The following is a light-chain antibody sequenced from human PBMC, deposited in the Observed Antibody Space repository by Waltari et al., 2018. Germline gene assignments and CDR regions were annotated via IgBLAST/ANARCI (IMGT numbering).Light chain of an antibody. CDR2: DVN. Sequence: QSALTQPASESGSPGQWITISCTGTSSGIGAYNVVSWYQKHPGKAPKVMIYDVNNRPSGVSSRFSGSKSGNTASLTISGLQAEDEADYYCSSYTTGSTRYVFGSGTKVTVL. V-gene: IGLV2-14*03. CDR1: SSGIGAYNV. CDR3: SSYTTGSTRYV. J-gene: IGLJ1*01.